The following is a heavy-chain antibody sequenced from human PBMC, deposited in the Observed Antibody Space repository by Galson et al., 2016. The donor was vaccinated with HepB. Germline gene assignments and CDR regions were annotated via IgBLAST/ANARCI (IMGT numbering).Heavy chain of an antibody. CDR3: AKDSSGWYWFPFDY. V-gene: IGHV3-23*01. J-gene: IGHJ4*02. D-gene: IGHD6-19*01. CDR2: ISGSGGST. Sequence: SLRLSCAASGFTFSSYAMSWVRQAPGKGLVWVSTISGSGGSTYYADSVKGRFTISRDNSKNTLYLQMNSLRAEDTAVYYCAKDSSGWYWFPFDYWGQGTLVTVSS. CDR1: GFTFSSYA.